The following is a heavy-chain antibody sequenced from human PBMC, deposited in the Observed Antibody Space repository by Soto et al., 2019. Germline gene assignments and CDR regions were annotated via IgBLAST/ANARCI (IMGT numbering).Heavy chain of an antibody. J-gene: IGHJ4*02. Sequence: QVQLMQSGGEVKMPGASVEVSCKTSGYIFTTYGMSWVRQAPGQGLEWMAWISAYNGNKKYAQKFEGSVTMTTDTSTSTMSMELRDLTYNDTSIYYCARTGGGMAARHLEYWGQGTLVIVSS. D-gene: IGHD6-6*01. CDR2: ISAYNGNK. V-gene: IGHV1-18*01. CDR3: ARTGGGMAARHLEY. CDR1: GYIFTTYG.